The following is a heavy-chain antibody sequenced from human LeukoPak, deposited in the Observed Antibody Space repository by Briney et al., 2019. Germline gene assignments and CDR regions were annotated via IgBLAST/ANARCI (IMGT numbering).Heavy chain of an antibody. CDR3: ARSIPYGTTWYGRSDY. D-gene: IGHD6-13*01. V-gene: IGHV3-7*03. CDR1: GFPFSSYS. J-gene: IGHJ4*02. Sequence: GGSLRLSCAASGFPFSSYSMTWVRQAPGKGLEWVANIKPDGTTKFYVDSVKGRSTISRDNALNSLYLQMNSLRAEDTAIYYCARSIPYGTTWYGRSDYWGQGTLVTVSS. CDR2: IKPDGTTK.